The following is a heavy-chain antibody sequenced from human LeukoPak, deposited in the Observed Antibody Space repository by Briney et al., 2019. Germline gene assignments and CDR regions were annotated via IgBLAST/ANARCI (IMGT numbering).Heavy chain of an antibody. V-gene: IGHV4-4*07. Sequence: SETLSLTCTVSGGSFSSYFWTWIRQPAGKGLEWIGRIYTSGSTNYNPSLKSRVTISVDTSKNQFSLKLSSVTAADTAVYYCAVMGYYYYYYMDVWGKGTTVTISS. J-gene: IGHJ6*03. CDR2: IYTSGST. D-gene: IGHD3-16*01. CDR1: GGSFSSYF. CDR3: AVMGYYYYYYMDV.